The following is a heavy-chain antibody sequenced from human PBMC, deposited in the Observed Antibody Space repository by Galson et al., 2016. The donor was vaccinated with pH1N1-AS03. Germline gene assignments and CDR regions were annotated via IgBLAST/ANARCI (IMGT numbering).Heavy chain of an antibody. V-gene: IGHV5-10-1*01. CDR3: ASYGSGSSPFDY. CDR1: GGSFTGYW. Sequence: QSGAEVKKPGESLRISCKASGGSFTGYWINWVRQMPGKGLEWMGRIDLSDSYTNYSPSFQGHVTISADKSIATAYLQWNSLKASDTAVYYCASYGSGSSPFDYWGQGTLVTVSS. J-gene: IGHJ4*02. CDR2: IDLSDSYT. D-gene: IGHD3-10*01.